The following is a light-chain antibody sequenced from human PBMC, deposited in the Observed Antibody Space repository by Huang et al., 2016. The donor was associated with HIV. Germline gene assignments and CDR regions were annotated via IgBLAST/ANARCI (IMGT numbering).Light chain of an antibody. CDR2: CAS. CDR1: QSVSSSY. CDR3: QQYDSSPWT. J-gene: IGKJ1*01. V-gene: IGKV3-20*01. Sequence: EIVLTQSPGTLSLSPGERATLSCRASQSVSSSYLAWYQQKPGQAPRLLVYCASSRATGIPDRFSGSGSGTDFTLTISRLEPEDFAVYYCQQYDSSPWT.